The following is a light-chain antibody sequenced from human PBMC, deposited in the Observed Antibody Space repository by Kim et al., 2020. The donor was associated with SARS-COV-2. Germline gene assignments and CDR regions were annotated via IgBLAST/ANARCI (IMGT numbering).Light chain of an antibody. CDR1: RSNVGAGYD. CDR2: DNR. Sequence: GVTSSCTGSRSNVGAGYDIHWYQQIPGKAPKLLIYDNRNRPSGVPDRFSGSKSGTSASLAITGLQADDEADYYCQSYDTSLSAWVFGGGTKLTVL. J-gene: IGLJ3*02. CDR3: QSYDTSLSAWV. V-gene: IGLV1-40*01.